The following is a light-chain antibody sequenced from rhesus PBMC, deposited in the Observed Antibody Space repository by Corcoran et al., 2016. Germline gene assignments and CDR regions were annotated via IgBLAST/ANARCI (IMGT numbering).Light chain of an antibody. J-gene: IGKJ4*01. CDR1: QGISIW. CDR3: QQNASRPRT. Sequence: DIQMTQSPLSLSASVGDTVTITCRASQGISIWLAWYQQKPGKAPNLLIYKASRLQSGVPSRYSGSGSGTDFTLTISRLQSESFATYYCQQNASRPRTFGGGTKVEIK. V-gene: IGKV1-22*01. CDR2: KAS.